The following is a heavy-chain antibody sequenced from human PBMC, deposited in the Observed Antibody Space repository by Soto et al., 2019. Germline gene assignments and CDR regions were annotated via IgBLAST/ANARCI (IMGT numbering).Heavy chain of an antibody. CDR2: IYYSGST. D-gene: IGHD6-13*01. J-gene: IGHJ4*02. CDR3: ARGPPSIAAAGSPYYFDY. Sequence: SETLSLTCSVSGGSISSGGYNWSWIRQHPGKGLEWIGYIYYSGSTYYNPSLKSRVTISVDTSKNQFSLKMSSVTDADTAVYYCARGPPSIAAAGSPYYFDYWGQGTLVTFSS. CDR1: GGSISSGGYN. V-gene: IGHV4-31*03.